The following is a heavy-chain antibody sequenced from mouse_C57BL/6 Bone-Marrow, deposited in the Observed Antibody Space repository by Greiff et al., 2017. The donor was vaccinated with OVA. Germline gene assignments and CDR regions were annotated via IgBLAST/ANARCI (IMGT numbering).Heavy chain of an antibody. J-gene: IGHJ4*01. D-gene: IGHD1-1*01. CDR3: ARCYYYGSSYNDAMDY. CDR2: INPNNGGT. CDR1: GYTFTDYN. Sequence: EVQRVESGPELVKPGASVKIPCKASGYTFTDYNMDWVKQSHGKSLEWIGDINPNNGGTIYNQKFKGKATLTVDKSSSTAYMELRSLTSEDTAVYYGARCYYYGSSYNDAMDYWGQGTSVTVSS. V-gene: IGHV1-18*01.